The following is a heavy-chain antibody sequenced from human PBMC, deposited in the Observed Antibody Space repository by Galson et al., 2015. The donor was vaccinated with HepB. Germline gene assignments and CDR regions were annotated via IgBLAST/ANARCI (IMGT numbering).Heavy chain of an antibody. CDR2: ISYDGSNK. Sequence: SLRLSCAASGFNFNTYAMHWVRQAPGKGLEWAAVISYDGSNKYYADSVKGRFTISRDKSKNTLYLQLSSLRAEDTAVYYCARVRTVMVTFDASDIWGQGTMVTVSS. D-gene: IGHD5-18*01. J-gene: IGHJ3*02. V-gene: IGHV3-30*04. CDR1: GFNFNTYA. CDR3: ARVRTVMVTFDASDI.